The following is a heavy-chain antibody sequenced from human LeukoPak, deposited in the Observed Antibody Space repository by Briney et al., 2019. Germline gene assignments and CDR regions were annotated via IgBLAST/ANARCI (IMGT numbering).Heavy chain of an antibody. CDR1: GGSMSNYY. CDR2: IHSSGST. D-gene: IGHD6-13*01. CDR3: GRHAFYIAAAIT. V-gene: IGHV4-59*08. J-gene: IGHJ5*02. Sequence: SETLSLTCTVSGGSMSNYYWNWIRQPPGKGLEWIGYIHSSGSTNYNPSHKSRVTISVDTSKNQFSLKLSSVTAADTAVYYCGRHAFYIAAAITWGQGTLVTVSS.